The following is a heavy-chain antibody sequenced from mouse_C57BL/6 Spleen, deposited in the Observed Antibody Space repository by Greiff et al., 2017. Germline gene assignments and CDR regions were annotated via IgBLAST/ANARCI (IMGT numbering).Heavy chain of an antibody. CDR3: AREDWVDY. CDR1: GYAFSSYW. Sequence: VKLMESGAELVKPGASVKISCKASGYAFSSYWMNWVKQRPGKGLERIGQLYPGDGDTNYNGKFKGKATLTADKSSSTAYMQLSSLTSEDSAVYFCAREDWVDYWGQGTTLTVSS. J-gene: IGHJ2*01. D-gene: IGHD4-1*01. CDR2: LYPGDGDT. V-gene: IGHV1-80*01.